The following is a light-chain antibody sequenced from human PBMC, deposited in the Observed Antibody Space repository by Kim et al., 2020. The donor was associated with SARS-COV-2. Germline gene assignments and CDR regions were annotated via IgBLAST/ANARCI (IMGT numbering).Light chain of an antibody. CDR1: QSISSY. CDR3: QQSYSTPRT. Sequence: ASVGDRDTITCRASQSISSYLNWYQQKPGKAPKLLIYAASSLQSGVPSRFSGSGSGTDFTLTISSLQPEDFATYYCQQSYSTPRTFGQGTKLEI. J-gene: IGKJ2*01. V-gene: IGKV1-39*01. CDR2: AAS.